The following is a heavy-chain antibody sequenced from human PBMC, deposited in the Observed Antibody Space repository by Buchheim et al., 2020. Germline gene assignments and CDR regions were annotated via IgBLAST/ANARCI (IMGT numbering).Heavy chain of an antibody. D-gene: IGHD1-26*01. Sequence: EVQLVESGGGLVQPGGSLRLSCAASGFTFSSYEMSWVRQAPGKGLEWVSYISSSGRTKYHADSVKGRFTISRDNAKNTLILQMSNLRVEDTAVYYCVRDGVGAPPFDHWGRGTL. CDR3: VRDGVGAPPFDH. CDR1: GFTFSSYE. CDR2: ISSSGRTK. J-gene: IGHJ2*01. V-gene: IGHV3-48*03.